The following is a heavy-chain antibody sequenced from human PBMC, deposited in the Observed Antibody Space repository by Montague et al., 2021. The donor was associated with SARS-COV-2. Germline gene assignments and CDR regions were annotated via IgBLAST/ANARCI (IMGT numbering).Heavy chain of an antibody. V-gene: IGHV4-39*01. Sequence: SETLSLTCTVSGGSVSSSSYYWGWIRQPPGKGLEWIGSIYYSGSTYYNPSLKSRVTISVDTSKNQFSLKLSSVTAADTAVYCCARFPTSYYYDSKAAPATPDAFDIWGQGTMVTDSS. CDR3: ARFPTSYYYDSKAAPATPDAFDI. CDR2: IYYSGST. CDR1: GGSVSSSSYY. J-gene: IGHJ3*02. D-gene: IGHD3-22*01.